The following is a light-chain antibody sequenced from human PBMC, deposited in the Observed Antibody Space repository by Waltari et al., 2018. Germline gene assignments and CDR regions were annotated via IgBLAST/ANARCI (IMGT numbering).Light chain of an antibody. CDR1: PSISSW. Sequence: DIQMTQSPPTLSASVGESVTITCRASPSISSWLAWYQQKPGKAPKLLIYKASTLKSGVPSRFSGSVSGTEFTLTISSLQPDDFATYYCQQYNSYSGYTFGQGTKLEIK. CDR3: QQYNSYSGYT. J-gene: IGKJ2*01. V-gene: IGKV1-5*03. CDR2: KAS.